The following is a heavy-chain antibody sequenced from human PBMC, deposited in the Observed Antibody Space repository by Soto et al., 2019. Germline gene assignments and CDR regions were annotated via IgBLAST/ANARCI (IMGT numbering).Heavy chain of an antibody. Sequence: GGSLRLSCAASGFTFSSYDMHWVRQATGKGLEWVSAIGTAGDTYYPGSVKGRFTISRENAKNSLYLQMNSLRAGDTAVYYCTRGRRYDILTGYALEVYYVHVWGKGTTVTVSS. D-gene: IGHD3-9*01. CDR3: TRGRRYDILTGYALEVYYVHV. V-gene: IGHV3-13*01. J-gene: IGHJ6*03. CDR2: IGTAGDT. CDR1: GFTFSSYD.